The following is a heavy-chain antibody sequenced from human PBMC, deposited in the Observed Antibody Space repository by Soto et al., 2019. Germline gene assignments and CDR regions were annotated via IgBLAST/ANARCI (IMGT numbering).Heavy chain of an antibody. CDR2: IYTSGST. V-gene: IGHV4-4*07. J-gene: IGHJ6*02. Sequence: PSETLSLTCTVSGGSISSYYWSWIRQPAGKGLEWIGRIYTSGSTNYNPSLKSRVAMSVDTSKNQFSLKLSSVTAADTAVYFCAGDQGYYYSGTDVWGQGTTVTVSS. CDR3: AGDQGYYYSGTDV. CDR1: GGSISSYY.